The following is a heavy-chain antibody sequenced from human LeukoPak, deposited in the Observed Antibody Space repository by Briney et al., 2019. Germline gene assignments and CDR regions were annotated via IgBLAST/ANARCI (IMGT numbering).Heavy chain of an antibody. D-gene: IGHD2-15*01. CDR3: ARVKNYCSGGSCYFDY. V-gene: IGHV1-69*06. CDR2: IIPIFGTA. Sequence: ASVKVSCKASGGTFSSYATSWVRQAPGQGLEWMGGIIPIFGTANYAQKFQGRVTITADKSTSTAYMELSSLRSEDTAVYYCARVKNYCSGGSCYFDYWGQGTLVTVSS. J-gene: IGHJ4*02. CDR1: GGTFSSYA.